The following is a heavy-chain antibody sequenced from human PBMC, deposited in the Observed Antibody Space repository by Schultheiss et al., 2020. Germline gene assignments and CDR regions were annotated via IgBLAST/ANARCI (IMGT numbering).Heavy chain of an antibody. CDR2: INHSGST. J-gene: IGHJ4*02. D-gene: IGHD3-3*02. Sequence: GSLRLSCAVYGGSFSGYSWNWIRQFPGKGLEWIGEINHSGSTKYNPSLKSRVTISVDTSKNQFSLKLKSVTATDTAVYYCARGRGNLALGWGQGTLVTVSS. CDR1: GGSFSGYS. V-gene: IGHV4-34*01. CDR3: ARGRGNLALG.